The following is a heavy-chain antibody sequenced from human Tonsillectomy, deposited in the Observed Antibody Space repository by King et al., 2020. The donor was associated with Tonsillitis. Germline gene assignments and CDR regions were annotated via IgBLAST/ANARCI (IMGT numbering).Heavy chain of an antibody. CDR1: GGSISSSSYY. D-gene: IGHD3-16*01. CDR3: AGGSLGGDY. Sequence: QLQESGPGLVKPSETLSLTCTVSGGSISSSSYYWGWIRQPPGKGLEWIGAFYYSGNIYYNTSLKSRVTISVDMSKNQFSLKLSSVTAADTAVYYCAGGSLGGDYWGQGTLVTVSS. V-gene: IGHV4-39*01. CDR2: FYYSGNI. J-gene: IGHJ4*02.